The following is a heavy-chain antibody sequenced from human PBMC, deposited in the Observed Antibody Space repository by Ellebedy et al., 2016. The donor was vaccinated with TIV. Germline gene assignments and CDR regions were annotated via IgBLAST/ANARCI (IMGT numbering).Heavy chain of an antibody. CDR3: STDSSHSPIVMVTSVHAFDI. D-gene: IGHD2-21*02. V-gene: IGHV1-69*10. Sequence: AASVKVSCKASGGTFSSYAIRWVRQAPGQGLEWMGRIIPILDIADYGQKFQGRVTMTEETSTDIAYMELSSLGSEDTSLYYCSTDSSHSPIVMVTSVHAFDIWGQGTMVTVSS. CDR2: IIPILDIA. CDR1: GGTFSSYA. J-gene: IGHJ3*02.